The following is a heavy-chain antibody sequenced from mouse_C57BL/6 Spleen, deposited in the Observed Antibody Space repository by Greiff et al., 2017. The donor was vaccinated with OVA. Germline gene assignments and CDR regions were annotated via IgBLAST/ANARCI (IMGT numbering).Heavy chain of an antibody. D-gene: IGHD2-3*01. V-gene: IGHV1-52*01. CDR2: IDPSDSET. J-gene: IGHJ2*01. CDR3: ARDDGYYHYFDY. Sequence: QVQLKQPGAELVRPGSSVKLSCKASGYTFTSYCMHWVKQRPIQGLEWIGNIDPSDSETHYNQKFKDKATLTVDKSSSTAYMQLSSLTSRDSAVDFCARDDGYYHYFDYWGQGTTLTVSS. CDR1: GYTFTSYC.